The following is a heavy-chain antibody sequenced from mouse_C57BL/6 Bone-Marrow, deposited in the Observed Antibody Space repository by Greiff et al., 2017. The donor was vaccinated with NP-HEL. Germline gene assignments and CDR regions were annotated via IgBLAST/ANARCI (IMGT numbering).Heavy chain of an antibody. V-gene: IGHV1-59*01. Sequence: QVQLQQPGAELVRPGTSVKLSCKASGYTFTSYWMHWVKQRPGQGLEWIGVIDPSDSYTNYNQKFKGKATLTVDTSSSTAYMQLSSLTSEDSAVYYFASSGGGVLAWFAYWGQGTLVTVSA. CDR2: IDPSDSYT. CDR1: GYTFTSYW. D-gene: IGHD3-1*01. J-gene: IGHJ3*01. CDR3: ASSGGGVLAWFAY.